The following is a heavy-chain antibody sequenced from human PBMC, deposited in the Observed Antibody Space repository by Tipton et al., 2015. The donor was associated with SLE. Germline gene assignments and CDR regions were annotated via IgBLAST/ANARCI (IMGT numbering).Heavy chain of an antibody. CDR2: IYYNGNT. CDR1: GGSINAYS. Sequence: LRLSCTLSGGSINAYSWSWIRQPPGRGLELIGYIYYNGNTNYNPSLKSRVTISINTSKTQFSLKLTSVTAADTAVYFCARELHDSTGYHNWFDPWGQGTLVVVSS. D-gene: IGHD3-22*01. V-gene: IGHV4-59*01. CDR3: ARELHDSTGYHNWFDP. J-gene: IGHJ5*02.